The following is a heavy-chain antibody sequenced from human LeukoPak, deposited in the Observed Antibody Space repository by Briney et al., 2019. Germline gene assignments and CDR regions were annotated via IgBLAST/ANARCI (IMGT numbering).Heavy chain of an antibody. CDR2: IIPILGIA. Sequence: ASVKVSCKASGYTFTGYYMHWVRQAPGQGLEWMGRIIPILGIANYAQKFQGRVTITADKSTSTAYMELSSLRSEDTAVYYCARGVPVDTAMVPGDYYGMDVWGQGTTVTVSS. CDR1: GYTFTGYY. J-gene: IGHJ6*02. V-gene: IGHV1-69*04. CDR3: ARGVPVDTAMVPGDYYGMDV. D-gene: IGHD5-18*01.